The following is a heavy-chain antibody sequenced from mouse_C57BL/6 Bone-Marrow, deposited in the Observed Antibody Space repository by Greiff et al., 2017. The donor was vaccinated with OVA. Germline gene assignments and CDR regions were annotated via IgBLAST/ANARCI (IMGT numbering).Heavy chain of an antibody. CDR3: ARARGAMDY. CDR2: INPGSGGT. CDR1: GYAFTNYL. Sequence: VQLQQSGAELVRPGTSAKVSCKASGYAFTNYLIEWVKQRPGQGLEWIGVINPGSGGTNYNEKFKGKATLTADKSSSTAYMQLSSLTSEDSAVYFCARARGAMDYWGQGTSVTVSS. J-gene: IGHJ4*01. V-gene: IGHV1-54*01.